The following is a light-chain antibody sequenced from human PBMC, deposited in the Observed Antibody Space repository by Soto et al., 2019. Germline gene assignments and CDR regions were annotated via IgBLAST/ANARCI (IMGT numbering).Light chain of an antibody. J-gene: IGLJ3*02. CDR2: DVA. CDR1: SSDVGGHNY. Sequence: QSVLTQSRSVSGSPGQSVTISCTGTSSDVGGHNYVSWYQEHPGKAPKLIIYDVAKRPSGVPDRFSGSKSGSTASLTISGLQAEDEADYYCCSYAGSYTWVFGGGTKLTVL. CDR3: CSYAGSYTWV. V-gene: IGLV2-11*01.